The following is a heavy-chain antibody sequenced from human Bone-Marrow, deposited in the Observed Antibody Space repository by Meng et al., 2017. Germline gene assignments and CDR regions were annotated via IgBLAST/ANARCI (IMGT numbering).Heavy chain of an antibody. V-gene: IGHV4-34*01. CDR2: INQSGST. CDR1: GGSFIDYY. D-gene: IGHD4-11*01. Sequence: ERLTQVGVDLLKPSENHSPSCFFSGGSFIDYYWSWIRQPPGKGLEWIGEINQSGSTNSTPSLESRATISVDTSQNNLSLKLSSVTAADSAVYYCARGPTTRAHDFDYWGQGTLVTVSS. CDR3: ARGPTTRAHDFDY. J-gene: IGHJ4*02.